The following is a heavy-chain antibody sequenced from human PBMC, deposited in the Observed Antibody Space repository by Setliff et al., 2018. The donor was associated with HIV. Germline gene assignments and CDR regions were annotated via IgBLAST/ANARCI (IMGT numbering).Heavy chain of an antibody. CDR2: TYDSGST. Sequence: PSETLSLTCTVYGASISTSNSYWAWIRQPPGKRLEWLGSTYDSGSTSYNPSLSSRLTVSVDTSKNQVSLRLTSVTAADAGVYYCARHRDPPGSRWIFYYYYMDLWGEGTTVTVSS. D-gene: IGHD6-13*01. CDR1: GASISTSNSY. V-gene: IGHV4-39*01. CDR3: ARHRDPPGSRWIFYYYYMDL. J-gene: IGHJ6*03.